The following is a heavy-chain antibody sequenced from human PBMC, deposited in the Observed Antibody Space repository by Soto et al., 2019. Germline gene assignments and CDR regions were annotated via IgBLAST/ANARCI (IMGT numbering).Heavy chain of an antibody. D-gene: IGHD2-2*01. Sequence: EVQLVESGGGLVQPGGSLRLSCAASGFTFSSYDMHWVRQATGKGLEWVSAIGTAGDTYYPGSVKGRFTISRENAKSSLYPQMNSLRAGDTAVYYCARARAYCISTSCYRYMDVWGKGTTVTVSS. CDR3: ARARAYCISTSCYRYMDV. J-gene: IGHJ6*03. V-gene: IGHV3-13*01. CDR1: GFTFSSYD. CDR2: IGTAGDT.